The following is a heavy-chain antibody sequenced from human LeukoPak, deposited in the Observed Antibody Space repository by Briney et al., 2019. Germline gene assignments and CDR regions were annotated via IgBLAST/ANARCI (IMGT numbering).Heavy chain of an antibody. V-gene: IGHV4-34*01. CDR3: ARAVPAAIRYYGMDV. CDR2: INHSGST. Sequence: PSETLSLTCAVYGGSFSGYYWSWIRQPPGKGLEWIGEINHSGSTNYNPSLKSRVTISVDTFKNQFSLKLSSVTAADTAVYYCARAVPAAIRYYGMDVWGQGTTVTVSS. J-gene: IGHJ6*02. D-gene: IGHD2-2*01. CDR1: GGSFSGYY.